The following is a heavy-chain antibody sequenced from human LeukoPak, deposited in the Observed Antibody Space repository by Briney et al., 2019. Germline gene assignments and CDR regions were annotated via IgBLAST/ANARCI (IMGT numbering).Heavy chain of an antibody. Sequence: GASVKVSCKASGYTFTGYYMHWVRQAPGQGLEWMGRINPNSGGTNYAQKFQGRVTMTGDTSISTAYMELSRLRSDDTAVYYCARPTNPYSSSFEPWGQGTLVTVSS. V-gene: IGHV1-2*06. D-gene: IGHD6-13*01. J-gene: IGHJ5*02. CDR3: ARPTNPYSSSFEP. CDR1: GYTFTGYY. CDR2: INPNSGGT.